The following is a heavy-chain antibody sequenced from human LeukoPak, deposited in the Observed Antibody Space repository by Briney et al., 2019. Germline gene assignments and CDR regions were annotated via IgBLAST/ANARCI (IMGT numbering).Heavy chain of an antibody. V-gene: IGHV4-39*07. J-gene: IGHJ4*02. Sequence: SETLSLTCSVSSGSISNSNYYWSWIRQPPGKGLEWIGEINHSGSTNYNPSLKSRVTISVDTSKNQFSLKLSSVTAADTAVYYCARERRITIFGVVRYYFDYWGQGTLVTVSS. D-gene: IGHD3-3*01. CDR2: INHSGST. CDR3: ARERRITIFGVVRYYFDY. CDR1: SGSISNSNYY.